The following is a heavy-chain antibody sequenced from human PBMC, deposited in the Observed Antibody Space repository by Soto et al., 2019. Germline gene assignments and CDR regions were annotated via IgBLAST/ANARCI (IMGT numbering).Heavy chain of an antibody. D-gene: IGHD3-10*01. Sequence: QVQLVQSGAEVKKPGSSVKVSCKASGGTFSSYTISWVRQAPGQGLEWMGRIIPILGIANYAQKFQGRVTITADKSTSTAYMELSSLRSEDTAVYYYASNYYGSGSYQDAFDIWGQGTMVTVSS. CDR3: ASNYYGSGSYQDAFDI. V-gene: IGHV1-69*02. CDR1: GGTFSSYT. CDR2: IIPILGIA. J-gene: IGHJ3*02.